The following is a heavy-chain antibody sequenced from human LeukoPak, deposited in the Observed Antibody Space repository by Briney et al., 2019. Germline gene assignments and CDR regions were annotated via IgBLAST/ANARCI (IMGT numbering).Heavy chain of an antibody. J-gene: IGHJ4*02. CDR2: IIPIFGTA. CDR1: GGTFSSYA. Sequence: SVKVSCKASGGTFSSYAISWVRQAPGQGLEWMGGIIPIFGTANYAQKFQGRVTITADESTSTAYMELSSLRSEDTAVYYCASGVAIREDFDYWGQGTLVIVSS. V-gene: IGHV1-69*13. D-gene: IGHD2-21*01. CDR3: ASGVAIREDFDY.